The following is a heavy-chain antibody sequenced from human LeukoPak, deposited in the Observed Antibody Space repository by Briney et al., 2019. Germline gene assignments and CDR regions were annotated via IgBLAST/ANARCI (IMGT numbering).Heavy chain of an antibody. CDR3: ARCGSGSYLNWFDP. J-gene: IGHJ5*02. Sequence: SETLSLTCTVSGGSISSYYWSWIRQPPGKGLEWIGYIYYSGSTNYNPSLKSRVTISVDTSKNQFSLKLSSVTAADTAVYYCARCGSGSYLNWFDPWGQGTLVTVSS. V-gene: IGHV4-59*12. CDR2: IYYSGST. CDR1: GGSISSYY. D-gene: IGHD3-10*01.